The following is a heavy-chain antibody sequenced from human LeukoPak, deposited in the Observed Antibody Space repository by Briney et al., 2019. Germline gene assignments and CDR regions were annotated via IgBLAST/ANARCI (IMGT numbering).Heavy chain of an antibody. CDR1: GGSISSYY. CDR2: IYYSGST. CDR3: ARHVTIFEGWCYFDY. V-gene: IGHV4-59*08. Sequence: PSETLSLTCTVSGGSISSYYWSWIRQPPGKGLEWIGYIYYSGSTNYNPSLKSRVTISVDTSKNQFSLKLSSVTAADTAVYYCARHVTIFEGWCYFDYWGQGTLVTVSS. D-gene: IGHD3-3*01. J-gene: IGHJ4*02.